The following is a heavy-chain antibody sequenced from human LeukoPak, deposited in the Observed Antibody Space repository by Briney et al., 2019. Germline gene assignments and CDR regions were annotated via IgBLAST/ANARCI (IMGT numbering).Heavy chain of an antibody. V-gene: IGHV4-59*01. D-gene: IGHD5-12*01. Sequence: SETLSLTCTVSGGSISSYHWSWIRQPPGKGLEWIGYIYYSGSTNYNPSLKSRVTISVDTSKNQFSLKLSSVAAADTAVYYCARDRDGYNFSFGYWGQGTLVTVSS. CDR1: GGSISSYH. CDR2: IYYSGST. J-gene: IGHJ4*02. CDR3: ARDRDGYNFSFGY.